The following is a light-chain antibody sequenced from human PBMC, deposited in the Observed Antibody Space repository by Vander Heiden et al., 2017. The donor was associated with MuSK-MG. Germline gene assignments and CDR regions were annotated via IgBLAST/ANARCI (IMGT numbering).Light chain of an antibody. CDR1: QSVSSN. CDR3: QQYNNGPPPST. J-gene: IGKJ2*01. V-gene: IGKV3-15*01. Sequence: EIVMTQSPATLSVSPGERATLSCRASQSVSSNLAWYQQKPGQAPRLLIYGTSTRATGIPARFSGSGSGTEFTLTISSRQSEDFAVYYCQQYNNGPPPSTFGQGTKLEIK. CDR2: GTS.